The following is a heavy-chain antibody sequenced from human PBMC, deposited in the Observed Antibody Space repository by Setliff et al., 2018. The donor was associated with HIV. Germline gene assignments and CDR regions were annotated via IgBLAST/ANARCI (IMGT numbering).Heavy chain of an antibody. CDR1: GFTFSSYP. Sequence: GGSLRLSCAGFGFTFSSYPMHWVRQAPGKGLEWVSAISGSGGSTYYADSVKGRFTLSRDNSKNTLYLQMNSLRVEDTAVYYCAKDRHSSRTPRLYYFDYWGQGTLVTVSS. J-gene: IGHJ4*02. D-gene: IGHD6-19*01. CDR2: ISGSGGST. V-gene: IGHV3-23*01. CDR3: AKDRHSSRTPRLYYFDY.